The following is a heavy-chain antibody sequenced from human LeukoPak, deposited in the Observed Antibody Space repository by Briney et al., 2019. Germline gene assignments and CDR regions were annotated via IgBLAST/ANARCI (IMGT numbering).Heavy chain of an antibody. CDR3: TTEWNYGSGSIFDY. CDR1: GFTFSNAW. CDR2: IKRKSDGETT. J-gene: IGHJ4*02. Sequence: PGGSLRLSCATSGFTFSNAWMSWVRQAPGKGREWVGRIKRKSDGETTDYAASVKGRFTISRDDSKNTVSLQMNSLKTEDTAVYYCTTEWNYGSGSIFDYWGQGTLVTVSS. V-gene: IGHV3-15*01. D-gene: IGHD3-10*01.